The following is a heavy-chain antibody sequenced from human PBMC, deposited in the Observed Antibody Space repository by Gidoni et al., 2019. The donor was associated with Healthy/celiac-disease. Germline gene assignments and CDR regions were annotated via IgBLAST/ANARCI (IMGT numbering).Heavy chain of an antibody. CDR3: ARANVPYYDSGGYYEGYYDYYYMDV. Sequence: GGSLRLSCAASGFTFSSYSMTWVRQAPGKGLEWVSSISSSSSYIYYADSVKGRLTISRDNAKNSLYLKVNSLRAEDTAVYYWARANVPYYDSGGYYEGYYDYYYMDVWGKGTTVTVSS. V-gene: IGHV3-21*01. D-gene: IGHD3-22*01. J-gene: IGHJ6*03. CDR1: GFTFSSYS. CDR2: ISSSSSYI.